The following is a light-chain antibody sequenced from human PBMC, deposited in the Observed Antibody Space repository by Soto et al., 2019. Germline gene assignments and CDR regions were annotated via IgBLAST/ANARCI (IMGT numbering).Light chain of an antibody. J-gene: IGLJ3*02. Sequence: QSALTQPASVSGSPGQSITISCTGTSSNIGGYKDVSWYQQHPDKAPKLIIFGVSNRPSGVSGRFSGSKSGTTASLTISGLQAEDEDDYYCASCTRSSTSVMFGRGTKLTVL. CDR3: ASCTRSSTSVM. CDR2: GVS. CDR1: SSNIGGYKD. V-gene: IGLV2-14*01.